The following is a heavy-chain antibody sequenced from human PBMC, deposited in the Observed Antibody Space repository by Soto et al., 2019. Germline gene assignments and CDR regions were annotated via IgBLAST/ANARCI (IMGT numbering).Heavy chain of an antibody. CDR1: GFPFTTYG. Sequence: QVQLVEYGGGVVQPGRSLRLSCATSGFPFTTYGIHWVRQAPRKGLEWVAVISYDATNEHYADSVKGRFTISRDNSRSTVYLQMNSLRAEDTAVYYCEKDRFHGGIMGDWGQGILVTVSS. J-gene: IGHJ4*02. CDR3: EKDRFHGGIMGD. V-gene: IGHV3-30*18. CDR2: ISYDATNE. D-gene: IGHD2-15*01.